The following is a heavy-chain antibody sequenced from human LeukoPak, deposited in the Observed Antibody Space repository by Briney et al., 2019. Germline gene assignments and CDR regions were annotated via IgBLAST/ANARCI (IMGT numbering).Heavy chain of an antibody. D-gene: IGHD6-6*01. J-gene: IGHJ4*02. CDR2: IYHSGST. CDR3: ARQAGSSSFDY. V-gene: IGHV4-38-2*01. CDR1: GYSISSGYY. Sequence: SETLSLTCAVSGYSISSGYYWGWIRQPPGKGLEWIGSIYHSGSTYYNPSLKSRVTISVDTSKNQFSLKLSSVTAADTAVYYCARQAGSSSFDYWGQGTLVTGSS.